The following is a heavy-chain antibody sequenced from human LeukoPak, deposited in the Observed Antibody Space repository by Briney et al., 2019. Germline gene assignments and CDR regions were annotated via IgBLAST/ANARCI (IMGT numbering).Heavy chain of an antibody. CDR1: GYTFTSYG. CDR3: AKDLWWFGEFPNAFDI. Sequence: ASVKVSCKASGYTFTSYGISWVRQAPGQGLEWMGWINPNSGGTNYAQKFQGRVTMTRDTSISTAYMELSRLRSDDTAVYYCAKDLWWFGEFPNAFDIWGQGTMVTVSS. D-gene: IGHD3-10*01. CDR2: INPNSGGT. V-gene: IGHV1-2*02. J-gene: IGHJ3*02.